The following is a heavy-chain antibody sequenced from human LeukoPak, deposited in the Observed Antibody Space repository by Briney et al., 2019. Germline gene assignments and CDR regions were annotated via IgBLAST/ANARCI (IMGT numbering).Heavy chain of an antibody. D-gene: IGHD7-27*01. CDR1: GFTFSNYA. Sequence: PGGSLRLSCVASGFTFSNYAMSWVRQAPGKGLEWVSSISSSSSYIYYADSVKGRFTISRDNAKNSLYLQMNSLRAEDTAVYYCARDRGIATGDGTDYWGQGTLVTVSS. V-gene: IGHV3-21*01. J-gene: IGHJ4*02. CDR2: ISSSSSYI. CDR3: ARDRGIATGDGTDY.